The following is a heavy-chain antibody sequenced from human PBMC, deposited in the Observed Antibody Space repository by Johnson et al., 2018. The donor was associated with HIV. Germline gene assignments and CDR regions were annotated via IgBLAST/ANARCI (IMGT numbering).Heavy chain of an antibody. CDR2: IRYDGSNK. V-gene: IGHV3-30*02. CDR3: AKVKLELRYGAFDI. D-gene: IGHD1-7*01. J-gene: IGHJ3*02. CDR1: GFTFSSYG. Sequence: QVQLVESGGGVVQPGGSLRLSCAASGFTFSSYGMHWVRQAPGKGLEWVAFIRYDGSNKYYAASVKGRFTISRDNSKNTLYLQMNSLRAEDTAVYYCAKVKLELRYGAFDIWGQGTMVTVSS.